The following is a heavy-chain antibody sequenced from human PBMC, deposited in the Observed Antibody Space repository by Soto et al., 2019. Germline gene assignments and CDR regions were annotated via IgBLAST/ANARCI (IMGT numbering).Heavy chain of an antibody. CDR1: VFTFSSHW. J-gene: IGHJ4*02. Sequence: GGSLRLSCAASVFTFSSHWMSLGRQAPGKGLEWVANIKQDGSEKYYVDSVKGRFTISRDNAKNSLYMQMNSLRAEDTAMYYCARDFSLRYWGQGTQVTVSS. CDR3: ARDFSLRY. CDR2: IKQDGSEK. V-gene: IGHV3-7*01. D-gene: IGHD3-3*01.